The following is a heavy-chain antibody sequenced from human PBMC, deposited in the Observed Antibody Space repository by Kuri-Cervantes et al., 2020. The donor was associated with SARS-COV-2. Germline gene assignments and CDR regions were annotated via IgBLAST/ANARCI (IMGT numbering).Heavy chain of an antibody. J-gene: IGHJ2*01. CDR3: ARIFVPAAILTDGWYFDL. D-gene: IGHD2-2*02. CDR2: IYFSGST. Sequence: ESLKISCTVSGYSISRSSYYWGWIRQPPGKGLEWIGAIYFSGSTFYNPSLTSRVTISIDTSKSQFSLKLSSVTAADTALYYCARIFVPAAILTDGWYFDLWGRGTLVTVSS. V-gene: IGHV4-39*07. CDR1: GYSISRSSYY.